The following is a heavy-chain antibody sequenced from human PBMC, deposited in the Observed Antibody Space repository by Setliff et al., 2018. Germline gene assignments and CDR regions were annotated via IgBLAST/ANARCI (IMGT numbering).Heavy chain of an antibody. V-gene: IGHV4-61*09. D-gene: IGHD3-22*01. J-gene: IGHJ4*02. Sequence: PSETLSLTCTVSGGSISRGSYYWSWIRQPAGKGLEWIGHIYTSGSTNYNPSLKSRVTISVDTSKNQFSLKLSSVTAADTAVYYCARVDDSSGYHDYWGQGTLVTVSS. CDR1: GGSISRGSYY. CDR3: ARVDDSSGYHDY. CDR2: IYTSGST.